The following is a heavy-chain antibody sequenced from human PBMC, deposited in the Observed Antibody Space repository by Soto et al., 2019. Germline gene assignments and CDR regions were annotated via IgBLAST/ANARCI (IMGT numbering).Heavy chain of an antibody. CDR3: SDGGESSFNFVY. D-gene: IGHD3-10*01. Sequence: PGGSLRLSCAASGFTFNTYAMSWVRQAPGKGLEWVSGISGSGDNTYYPDSVKGRFTISRDNSKNTLYLQMNNLRAEDTAVYYCSDGGESSFNFVYWGQGTLLTVSS. CDR2: ISGSGDNT. J-gene: IGHJ4*02. V-gene: IGHV3-23*01. CDR1: GFTFNTYA.